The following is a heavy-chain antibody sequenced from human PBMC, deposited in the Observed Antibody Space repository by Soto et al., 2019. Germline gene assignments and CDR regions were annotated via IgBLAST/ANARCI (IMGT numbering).Heavy chain of an antibody. V-gene: IGHV3-23*01. CDR2: ITDNGGNT. CDR3: AKDRATTTAFDY. D-gene: IGHD4-17*01. Sequence: EVQLLESGGGLVQAGGSLRLSCAASGFTFSRDGMSWVRQAPGKGLEWVSLITDNGGNTYYADSVKGRFTISRDNTKNTLFLQMNSLRAEDRAVYYCAKDRATTTAFDYWGQGALVTVSS. J-gene: IGHJ4*02. CDR1: GFTFSRDG.